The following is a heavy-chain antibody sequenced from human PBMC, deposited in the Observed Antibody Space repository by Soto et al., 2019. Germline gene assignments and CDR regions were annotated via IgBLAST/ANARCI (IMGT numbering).Heavy chain of an antibody. V-gene: IGHV4-59*01. J-gene: IGHJ4*01. CDR3: ARFGAAAAHDDN. D-gene: IGHD6-13*01. CDR2: VHFSGST. Sequence: QVRLQESGPGLVKPSQTLSLTCDVSGVSISENHWSWIRQAPGKGLEWVGYVHFSGSTTYNPSLAPRLNICFDMSKNHVYLQLTSVTAADTAVYYYARFGAAAAHDDNWGRGVLVTVSS. CDR1: GVSISENH.